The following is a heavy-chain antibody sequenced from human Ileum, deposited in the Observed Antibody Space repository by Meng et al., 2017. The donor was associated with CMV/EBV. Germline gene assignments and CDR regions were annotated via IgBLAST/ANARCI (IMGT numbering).Heavy chain of an antibody. CDR2: IHGGGGK. CDR1: GFSLTTNVES. V-gene: IGHV2-5*02. D-gene: IGHD6-6*01. CDR3: VHRYSSSSGQVS. J-gene: IGHJ5*02. Sequence: TLKDSGPTLVKPTQTLTLTCTFSGFSLTTNVESVGWIRQPPGKALEWLALIHGGGGKQYSPSLQSRLTATRDTSKNQVVLTMTNMDPVDTATYYCVHRYSSSSGQVSWGQGTLVTVSS.